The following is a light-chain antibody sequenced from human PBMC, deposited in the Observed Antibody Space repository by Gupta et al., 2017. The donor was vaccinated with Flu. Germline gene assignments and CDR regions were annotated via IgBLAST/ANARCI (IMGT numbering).Light chain of an antibody. CDR2: LGS. J-gene: IGKJ4*01. CDR3: MQALQSPPT. Sequence: EIVMTQSALSLPVTPGEPASISCKSSQNLLHSNGYNYLDWYLQRPGQSPQLLIYLGSNRASGVPDRFSGSGSGTDFTLKSSRVEAEDVGVYYCMQALQSPPTFGGGTKVEIK. V-gene: IGKV2-28*01. CDR1: QNLLHSNGYNY.